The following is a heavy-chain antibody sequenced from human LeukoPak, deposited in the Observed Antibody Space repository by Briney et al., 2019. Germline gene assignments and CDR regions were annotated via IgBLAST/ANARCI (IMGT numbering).Heavy chain of an antibody. V-gene: IGHV3-21*01. Sequence: GGSLRLSCAASGFTFSSYSVNWVRQAPGKGLEWVSSISSSSSYIYYADSVKGRFTISRDNAKNSLYLQMNSLRAEDTAVYYCARYSSGWYWFDYWGQGTLVTVSS. CDR2: ISSSSSYI. CDR1: GFTFSSYS. CDR3: ARYSSGWYWFDY. D-gene: IGHD6-19*01. J-gene: IGHJ4*02.